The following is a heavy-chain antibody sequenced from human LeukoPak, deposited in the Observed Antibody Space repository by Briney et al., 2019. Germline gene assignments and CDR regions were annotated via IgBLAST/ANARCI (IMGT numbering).Heavy chain of an antibody. Sequence: GGSLRLSCAASGFTVSSNYMNWVRQAPGKGLEWVSSISSSSSYIYYADSVKGRFTISRDNAKNSLYLQMNSLRAEDTAVYYCARETYYYDSSGPDYWGQGTLVTVSS. CDR2: ISSSSSYI. CDR3: ARETYYYDSSGPDY. V-gene: IGHV3-21*01. D-gene: IGHD3-22*01. CDR1: GFTVSSNY. J-gene: IGHJ4*02.